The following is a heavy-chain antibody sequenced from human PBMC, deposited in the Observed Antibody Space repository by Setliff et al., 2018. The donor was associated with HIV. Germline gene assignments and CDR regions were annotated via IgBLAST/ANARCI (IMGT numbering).Heavy chain of an antibody. CDR1: GFSGSSNY. Sequence: GGSLRLSCAASGFSGSSNYMSWVRQAPGKGLEWVSVIYSGGSTYYADSVKGRFTISRDNSKNTPYLQMNSLRAEDTAVYYCARERWLRSHYYYYMDVWGKGTTVTVSS. V-gene: IGHV3-53*01. D-gene: IGHD5-12*01. CDR3: ARERWLRSHYYYYMDV. CDR2: IYSGGST. J-gene: IGHJ6*03.